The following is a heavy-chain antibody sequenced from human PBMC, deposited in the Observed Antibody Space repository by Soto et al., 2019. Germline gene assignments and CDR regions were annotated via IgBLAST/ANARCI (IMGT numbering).Heavy chain of an antibody. CDR3: ARDDAPTAPSIFDY. CDR2: IHYSGST. D-gene: IGHD2-21*02. CDR1: GGSISSYY. V-gene: IGHV4-59*01. Sequence: SETLSLTCTVSGGSISSYYWSWIRQPPGKGLEWIGYIHYSGSTNYNPSLKSRVTISVDTSKNQFSLKLNSVTAADTAVYYCARDDAPTAPSIFDYWGQGALVTVSS. J-gene: IGHJ4*02.